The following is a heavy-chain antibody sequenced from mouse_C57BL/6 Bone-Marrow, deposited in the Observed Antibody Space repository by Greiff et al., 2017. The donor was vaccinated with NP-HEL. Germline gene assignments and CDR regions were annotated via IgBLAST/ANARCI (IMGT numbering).Heavy chain of an antibody. CDR2: ISNGGGST. Sequence: EVKVEKSGGGLVQPGGSLKLSCAASGFTFSDYYMYWVRQTPEKRLEWVAYISNGGGSTYYPDTVKGRFTISRDNAKNTLYLQMSRLKSEDTAMYYCARHYYGSSYNYAMDYWGQGTSVTVSS. CDR1: GFTFSDYY. D-gene: IGHD1-1*01. CDR3: ARHYYGSSYNYAMDY. V-gene: IGHV5-12*01. J-gene: IGHJ4*01.